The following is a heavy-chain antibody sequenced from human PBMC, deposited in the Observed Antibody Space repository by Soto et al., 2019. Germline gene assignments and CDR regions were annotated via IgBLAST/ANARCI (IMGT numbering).Heavy chain of an antibody. Sequence: GGSLRLSCTASGFTFGDYAMSWFRQAPGKGLEWVGFIRSKAYGGTTEYAASVKGRFTISRDDSKSIAYLQMNSLKTEDTAVYYCTREILLTSLWPNYWGQGTLVTVSS. V-gene: IGHV3-49*03. CDR1: GFTFGDYA. J-gene: IGHJ4*02. D-gene: IGHD3-10*01. CDR3: TREILLTSLWPNY. CDR2: IRSKAYGGTT.